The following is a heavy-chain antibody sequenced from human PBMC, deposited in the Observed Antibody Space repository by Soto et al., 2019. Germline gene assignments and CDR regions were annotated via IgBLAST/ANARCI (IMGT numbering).Heavy chain of an antibody. CDR3: ARLDYGDYVPYYYYYGMDV. CDR2: IYYSGST. V-gene: IGHV4-59*08. CDR1: GGSISSYY. D-gene: IGHD4-17*01. J-gene: IGHJ6*02. Sequence: QVQLQESGPGLVKPSETQSLTCTVSGGSISSYYWSWIRQPPGKGLEWIGYIYYSGSTNYNPSLKSRVTISVDTSKNQFSLKLSSVTAADTAVYYCARLDYGDYVPYYYYYGMDVWGQGTTVTVSS.